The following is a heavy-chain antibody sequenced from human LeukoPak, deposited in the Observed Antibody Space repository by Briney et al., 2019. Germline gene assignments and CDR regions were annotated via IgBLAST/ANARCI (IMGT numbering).Heavy chain of an antibody. Sequence: GASVKVSCKASGGTFSSYAISWVRQAPGQGLGWMGGIIPIFGTANYAQKFQGRVTITADESTSTAYMELSSLRSEDTAVYYCASGRYPPYYDFWSGHYFDYWGQGTLVTVSS. CDR1: GGTFSSYA. J-gene: IGHJ4*02. CDR3: ASGRYPPYYDFWSGHYFDY. V-gene: IGHV1-69*13. D-gene: IGHD3-3*01. CDR2: IIPIFGTA.